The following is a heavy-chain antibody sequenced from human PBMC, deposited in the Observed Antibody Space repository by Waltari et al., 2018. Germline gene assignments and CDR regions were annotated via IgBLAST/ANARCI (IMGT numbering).Heavy chain of an antibody. V-gene: IGHV4-38-2*01. D-gene: IGHD3-3*01. CDR3: ARHTPYDFWSGYYPPRDYYFDY. J-gene: IGHJ4*02. CDR2: IYHSGST. CDR1: GYSISSGYY. Sequence: QVQLQESGPGLVKPSETLSLTCAVSGYSISSGYYWGWIRQPPGKGLEWIGSIYHSGSTYYNPSLKSRVTISVDTSKNQFSLKLSSVTAADTAVYYCARHTPYDFWSGYYPPRDYYFDYWGQGTLVTVSS.